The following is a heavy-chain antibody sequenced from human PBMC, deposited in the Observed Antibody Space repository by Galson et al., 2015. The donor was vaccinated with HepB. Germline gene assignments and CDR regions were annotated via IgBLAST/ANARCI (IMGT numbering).Heavy chain of an antibody. CDR1: GGSFSGLY. V-gene: IGHV4-34*01. CDR2: IDHIGGT. CDR3: ARRGGSRLTATFDL. D-gene: IGHD2-15*01. J-gene: IGHJ4*02. Sequence: TLSLTCAVSGGSFSGLYWTWIRQSPDKGLEWIGEIDHIGGTNYNPSLKSRATLSVDTSRKQFSLKLRSLNAADTAVYYCARRGGSRLTATFDLWGQGVVVTVSS.